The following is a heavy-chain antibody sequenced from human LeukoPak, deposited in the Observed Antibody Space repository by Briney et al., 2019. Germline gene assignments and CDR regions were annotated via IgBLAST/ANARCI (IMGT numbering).Heavy chain of an antibody. V-gene: IGHV4-34*01. CDR2: ISHSGST. D-gene: IGHD3-16*02. CDR1: GGSFSRYY. Sequence: SETLSLTCAVYGGSFSRYYWNWIRQPPGKGLEWIGEISHSGSTNYNPSLKSRVTISLDTSKNQFSLMLSSVTAADTAVYYCVPRLRLGELSDAFDIWGQGTMVIVSS. CDR3: VPRLRLGELSDAFDI. J-gene: IGHJ3*02.